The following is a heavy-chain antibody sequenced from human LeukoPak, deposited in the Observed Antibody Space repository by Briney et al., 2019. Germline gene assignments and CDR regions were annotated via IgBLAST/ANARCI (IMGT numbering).Heavy chain of an antibody. Sequence: PSETLSLTCAVYGGSSSGYYWSWIRQPPGKGLEWIGEINHSGSTNYNPSLKSRVTISVDTSKNQFSLKLSSVTAADTAVYYCAESYCSGGSCYGGDCWGQGTLVTVSS. J-gene: IGHJ4*02. D-gene: IGHD2-15*01. CDR3: AESYCSGGSCYGGDC. V-gene: IGHV4-34*01. CDR1: GGSSSGYY. CDR2: INHSGST.